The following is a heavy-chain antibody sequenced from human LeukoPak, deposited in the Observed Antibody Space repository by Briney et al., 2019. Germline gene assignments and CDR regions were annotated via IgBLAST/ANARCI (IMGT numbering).Heavy chain of an antibody. D-gene: IGHD4-17*01. CDR2: INPNSGGT. Sequence: ASVKVYCKASGYTFTGYYMHWVRQAPGQGLEWMGWINPNSGGTNYAQKFQGRVTMTRDTSISTAYMELSRLRSDDTAAYYCARDVPYGVYAFDIWGQGTMVTVSS. V-gene: IGHV1-2*02. J-gene: IGHJ3*02. CDR3: ARDVPYGVYAFDI. CDR1: GYTFTGYY.